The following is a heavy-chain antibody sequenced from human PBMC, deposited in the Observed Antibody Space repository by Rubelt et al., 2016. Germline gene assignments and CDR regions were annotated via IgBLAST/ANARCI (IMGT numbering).Heavy chain of an antibody. CDR2: FFHDGST. D-gene: IGHD6-19*01. Sequence: QVQLQESGPGLVKPSETLSLTCTVSGYSINNGYYWGWIRQPPGKGLEWIASFFHDGSTKYNPSLKSRVTIPKDGSKNQFSLKLSSVTAADTAVYYCARLSSGWYYFDYWGQGTLVTVSS. V-gene: IGHV4-38-2*02. CDR1: GYSINNGYY. CDR3: ARLSSGWYYFDY. J-gene: IGHJ4*02.